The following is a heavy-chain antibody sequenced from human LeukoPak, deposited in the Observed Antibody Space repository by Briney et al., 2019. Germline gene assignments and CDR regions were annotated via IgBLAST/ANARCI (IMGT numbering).Heavy chain of an antibody. D-gene: IGHD5-18*01. J-gene: IGHJ4*02. CDR1: GGSFSGYY. CDR2: INHSGST. Sequence: PSETLSLTCAVYGGSFSGYYWSWIRQPPGKGLEWIGEINHSGSTNYNPSLKSRGTISVDTSKNQFSLKLSSVTAADTAVYYCARAGTVVDTAMVTIDYWGQGTLVTVSS. V-gene: IGHV4-34*01. CDR3: ARAGTVVDTAMVTIDY.